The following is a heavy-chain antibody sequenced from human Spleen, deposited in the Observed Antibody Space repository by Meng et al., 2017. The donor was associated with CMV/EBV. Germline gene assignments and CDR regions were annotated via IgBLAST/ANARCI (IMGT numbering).Heavy chain of an antibody. J-gene: IGHJ6*02. CDR2: IQYDGTNK. V-gene: IGHV3-30*02. CDR3: AKDPGIADPYYYYGMDV. D-gene: IGHD6-13*01. Sequence: GESLKISCAASGFTFSSYAMHWVRQAPGKGLEWVAFIQYDGTNKYYVGSVKGRFTISRDNSKNTLYLQMSSLRPEDTAVYYCAKDPGIADPYYYYGMDVWGQGTTVTVSS. CDR1: GFTFSSYA.